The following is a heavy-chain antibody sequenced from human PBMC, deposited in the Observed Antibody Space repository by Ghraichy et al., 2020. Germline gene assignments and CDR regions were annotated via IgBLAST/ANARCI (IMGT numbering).Heavy chain of an antibody. CDR3: ARQLEWELPFDY. V-gene: IGHV4-4*09. Sequence: SQTLSLTCTVSGGSISSYYWSWIRRPPGKGLEWIGYIYTSGSTNYNPSLKSRVTISVDTSKNQFSLKLSSVTAADTAVYYCARQLEWELPFDYWGQGTLVTVSS. CDR2: IYTSGST. D-gene: IGHD1-26*01. J-gene: IGHJ4*02. CDR1: GGSISSYY.